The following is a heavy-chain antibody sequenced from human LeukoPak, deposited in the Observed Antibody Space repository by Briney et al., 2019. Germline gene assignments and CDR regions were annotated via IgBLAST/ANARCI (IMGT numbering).Heavy chain of an antibody. CDR2: IKEDGSEK. V-gene: IGHV3-7*01. D-gene: IGHD2/OR15-2a*01. Sequence: GGSLRLSCAASGFTFSSYWMSWVRQAPGKGLEWVANIKEDGSEKYYVDSVKGRFTISRDNAKNSLYLQMNSLRAEDTAVYYCARDRTEQLYARLACDIWGQGTMVTVSS. CDR3: ARDRTEQLYARLACDI. J-gene: IGHJ3*02. CDR1: GFTFSSYW.